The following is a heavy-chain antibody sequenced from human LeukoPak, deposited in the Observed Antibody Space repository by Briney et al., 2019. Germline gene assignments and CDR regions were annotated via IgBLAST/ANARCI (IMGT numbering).Heavy chain of an antibody. V-gene: IGHV4-4*07. D-gene: IGHD1-1*01. Sequence: PSETLSLTCTVSSDSMTSYYWSWIRQPAGKGLEWIGRIYTSGSTNYNPSLKTRVIMSAETSKNQFSLELSSVTAAETAVYYCARALRVGWNDGRLSYMDVWGKGTMVTVSS. CDR3: ARALRVGWNDGRLSYMDV. CDR2: IYTSGST. CDR1: SDSMTSYY. J-gene: IGHJ6*03.